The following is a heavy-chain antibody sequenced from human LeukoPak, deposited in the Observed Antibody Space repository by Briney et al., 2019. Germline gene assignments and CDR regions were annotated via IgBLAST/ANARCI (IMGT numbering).Heavy chain of an antibody. CDR1: GGSISGHY. CDR3: ARGGTYYGFFQH. V-gene: IGHV4-59*11. D-gene: IGHD1-26*01. CDR2: IYYSGTT. Sequence: KPSETLCLTCTVSGGSISGHYWSWIRQPPGKGLEWIGYIYYSGTTNYNPSLKSRVTISVDTSKNQLSLKLTSVTAADTAVYYCARGGTYYGFFQHWGQGTLVTASS. J-gene: IGHJ1*01.